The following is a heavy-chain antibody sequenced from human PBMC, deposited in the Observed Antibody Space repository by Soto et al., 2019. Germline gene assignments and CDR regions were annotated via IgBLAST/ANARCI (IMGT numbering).Heavy chain of an antibody. V-gene: IGHV4-34*01. CDR1: GGSFSGYY. J-gene: IGHJ4*02. CDR3: AQSGGYYDSSGYYHDDY. CDR2: INHSGST. D-gene: IGHD3-22*01. Sequence: SETLSLTCAVYGGSFSGYYWSCIRQPPGKGLEWIGEINHSGSTNYNPSLKSRVTISVDTSKNQFSLKLSSVTAADTAVYYCAQSGGYYDSSGYYHDDYWGQGTLVTVSS.